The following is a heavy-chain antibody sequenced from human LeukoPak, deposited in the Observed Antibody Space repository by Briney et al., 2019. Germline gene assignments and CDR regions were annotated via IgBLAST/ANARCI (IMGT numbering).Heavy chain of an antibody. D-gene: IGHD1-26*01. Sequence: GGSLRLSCAASGFTFSSSPMTWVRQAPGKGLEWVSYISGTSRTIYYADSVKGRFTISRDNAKNSLSLQMNSLRDEDTAVYYCARADRGGTYNFDYWGQGTLVTVSS. CDR2: ISGTSRTI. CDR1: GFTFSSSP. CDR3: ARADRGGTYNFDY. J-gene: IGHJ4*02. V-gene: IGHV3-48*02.